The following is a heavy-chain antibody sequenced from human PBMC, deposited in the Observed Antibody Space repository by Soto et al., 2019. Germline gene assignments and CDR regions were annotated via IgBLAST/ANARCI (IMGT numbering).Heavy chain of an antibody. CDR3: AKGLGSSWYTGDYYFDY. CDR1: GFTFSSYP. Sequence: GGSLRLPYAASGFTFSSYPMTWFRHAPGKALDXVSAISGGGASTSYADSVQGWFTISRDNSKNMLHLQMNSLRAEDTAAYYCAKGLGSSWYTGDYYFDYWGQGTLVTVSS. CDR2: ISGGGAST. D-gene: IGHD6-13*01. V-gene: IGHV3-23*01. J-gene: IGHJ4*02.